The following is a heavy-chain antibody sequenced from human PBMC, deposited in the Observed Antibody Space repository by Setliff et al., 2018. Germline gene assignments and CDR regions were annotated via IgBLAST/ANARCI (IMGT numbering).Heavy chain of an antibody. CDR3: ARGRDFCSGGSCYYQDY. Sequence: ASVKVSCKASGYTFTGYYMHWVRQAPGQGLEWMGWINPNSGGTNYAQKFQGWVTMTRDTSISTAYMELSRLRSDDTAVYYCARGRDFCSGGSCYYQDYWGQGTLVTVSS. CDR2: INPNSGGT. D-gene: IGHD2-15*01. V-gene: IGHV1-2*04. CDR1: GYTFTGYY. J-gene: IGHJ4*02.